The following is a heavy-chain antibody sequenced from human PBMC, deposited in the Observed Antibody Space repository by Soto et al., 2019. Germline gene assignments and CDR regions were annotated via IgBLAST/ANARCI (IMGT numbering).Heavy chain of an antibody. CDR1: GYTFTNYW. CDR3: AASIFYYGMDV. J-gene: IGHJ6*02. Sequence: EVQLVQSGAEVKKPGESLKISCKGSGYTFTNYWIGWVRQMPGKGPEWMGIIYPGDSDTKYNPSFQGQVTISADKSITTTDLQWSSLKASDTAIYYCAASIFYYGMDVWGQGTTVTVSS. V-gene: IGHV5-51*01. CDR2: IYPGDSDT.